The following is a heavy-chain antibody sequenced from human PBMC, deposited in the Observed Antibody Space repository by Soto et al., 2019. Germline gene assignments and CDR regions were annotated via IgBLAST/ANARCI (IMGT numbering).Heavy chain of an antibody. CDR1: GYSFTSYW. V-gene: IGHV5-51*01. CDR2: IYPGDSDT. CDR3: ARLGASNTVTRRMAYYYGMYV. D-gene: IGHD4-4*01. Sequence: GESLKISCKGSGYSFTSYWIGWVRQMPGKGLEWMGIIYPGDSDTRYSPSFQGQVTISADKSIRTAYLQWSSLKASDTAMYFCARLGASNTVTRRMAYYYGMYVWGQGTTVTVS. J-gene: IGHJ6*02.